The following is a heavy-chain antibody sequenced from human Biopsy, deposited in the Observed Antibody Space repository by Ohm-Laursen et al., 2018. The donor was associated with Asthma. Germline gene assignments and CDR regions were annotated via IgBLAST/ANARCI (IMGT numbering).Heavy chain of an antibody. J-gene: IGHJ3*02. CDR3: VRDGTDDAFDI. CDR1: GFSFSNFA. Sequence: SLRLSCTASGFSFSNFAIHWVRQAPGKGLEWVGVISKDASTQDYADSVKGRFTTARDNSKNTLDLQMNSLREEDTAVYYCVRDGTDDAFDIWGQGTVVSVSS. D-gene: IGHD1-1*01. CDR2: ISKDASTQ. V-gene: IGHV3-30*01.